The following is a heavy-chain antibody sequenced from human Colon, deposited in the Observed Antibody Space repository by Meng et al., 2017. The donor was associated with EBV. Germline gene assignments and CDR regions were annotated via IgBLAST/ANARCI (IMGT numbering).Heavy chain of an antibody. V-gene: IGHV4-4*02. Sequence: QESGPGLVKPSGTLSLPCAVSGDSISNNWWSWVRQPPGKGLEWIGEIYHSGTTNYNPSLRSRVTISVDKSKNQFSLQLTSVTAADTAVYYCARNGDYNPGLYWGQGTLVTVSS. CDR1: GDSISNNW. CDR3: ARNGDYNPGLY. CDR2: IYHSGTT. D-gene: IGHD4-17*01. J-gene: IGHJ4*02.